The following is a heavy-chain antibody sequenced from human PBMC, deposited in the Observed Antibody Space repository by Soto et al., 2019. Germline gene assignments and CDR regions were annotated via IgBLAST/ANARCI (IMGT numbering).Heavy chain of an antibody. CDR2: ISAYNGNT. Sequence: ASVKVSCKASGYTFTSYGISWVRQAPGQGLEWMGWISAYNGNTNYAQKLQGRVTMTTDTSTSTAYMELGGLRSDDTAVYYCARVGIAAADAGYYYYYGMDVWGQGTTVTVSS. V-gene: IGHV1-18*01. CDR3: ARVGIAAADAGYYYYYGMDV. CDR1: GYTFTSYG. D-gene: IGHD6-13*01. J-gene: IGHJ6*02.